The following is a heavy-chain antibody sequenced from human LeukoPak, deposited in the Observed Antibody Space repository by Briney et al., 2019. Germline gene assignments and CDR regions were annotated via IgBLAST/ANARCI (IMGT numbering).Heavy chain of an antibody. Sequence: GGSLRLSCAASGFTFSSYSMNWVRQAPGKGLEWVSSISSSSSYIYYADSVKGRFTISRDNAKNSLYLQMNSLRAEDTAVYYCASGPDPHYYYYYYMDVWGKGTTVTVSS. CDR3: ASGPDPHYYYYYYMDV. CDR2: ISSSSSYI. CDR1: GFTFSSYS. J-gene: IGHJ6*03. V-gene: IGHV3-21*01.